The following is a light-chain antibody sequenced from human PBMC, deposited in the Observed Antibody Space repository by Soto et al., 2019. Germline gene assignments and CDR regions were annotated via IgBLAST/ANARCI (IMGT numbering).Light chain of an antibody. CDR3: QQRSNWPPYT. CDR2: DAS. Sequence: EIVLTQSPATLSLSPGERATLSCRASQSVSSYLAWYQQKHGQAPRLLIYDASNRATGIPARFSGSGSGTAFTLTISSLEPEGFAVYYCQQRSNWPPYTFGQGNKLEIK. CDR1: QSVSSY. V-gene: IGKV3-11*01. J-gene: IGKJ2*01.